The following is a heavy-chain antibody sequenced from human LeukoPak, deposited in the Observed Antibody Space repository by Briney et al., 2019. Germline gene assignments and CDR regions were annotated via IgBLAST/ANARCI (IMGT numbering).Heavy chain of an antibody. Sequence: GGSLRLSCAASGFTFSSYAMSWVRQAPGKGLEWVSAISGSGGSTYYADSVKGRFTISRDNARNSLSLQMNSLRAEDTAVYYCARDPYSGTYGNTYYYYMDVWGKGTTVTISS. CDR3: ARDPYSGTYGNTYYYYMDV. V-gene: IGHV3-23*01. D-gene: IGHD1-26*01. CDR1: GFTFSSYA. J-gene: IGHJ6*03. CDR2: ISGSGGST.